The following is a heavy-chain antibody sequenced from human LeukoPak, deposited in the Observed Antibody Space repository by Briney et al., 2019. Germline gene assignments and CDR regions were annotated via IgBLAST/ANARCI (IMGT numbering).Heavy chain of an antibody. CDR2: INHSGST. V-gene: IGHV4-34*01. J-gene: IGHJ4*02. Sequence: PSETLSLTCAVYGGSFSGYYWSWIRQPPGKGLEWIGEINHSGSTNYNPSIKSRVTISVDTSKNQFSLKLSSVTAADTAVYYCARAKCGSYYGSPLVDYWGQGTLVTVSS. CDR1: GGSFSGYY. D-gene: IGHD1-26*01. CDR3: ARAKCGSYYGSPLVDY.